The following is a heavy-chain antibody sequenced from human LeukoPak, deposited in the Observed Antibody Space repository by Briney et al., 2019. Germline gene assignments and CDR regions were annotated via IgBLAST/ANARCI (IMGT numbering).Heavy chain of an antibody. D-gene: IGHD6-13*01. CDR1: GDSVSSNSAA. CDR2: TYYRSNLSN. CDR3: ARGLYDSSWYYLDY. J-gene: IGHJ4*02. V-gene: IGHV6-1*01. Sequence: SQTVSLTCALSGDSVSSNSAAWNWTRQSPSRGLEWLARTYYRSNLSNNYAISVKSRITINPDTSKNQISLQLNSVTPEDTAVYYCARGLYDSSWYYLDYGGQGTLVTVS.